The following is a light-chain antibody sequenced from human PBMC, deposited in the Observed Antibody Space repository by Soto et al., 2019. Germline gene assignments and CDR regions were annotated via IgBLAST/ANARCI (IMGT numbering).Light chain of an antibody. V-gene: IGLV1-40*01. CDR1: SXNIGAGYD. Sequence: QSXLTQPXXVSGXXXXXVXXXXXGSSXNIGAGYDVHWYQQLPGTAPKLLIYGNSNRPSGVPDRFSGSKSGTSASLAITGLQAEDEADYYCQSYDSSLTGSVFGGGTKVTVL. CDR3: QSYDSSLTGSV. CDR2: GNS. J-gene: IGLJ2*01.